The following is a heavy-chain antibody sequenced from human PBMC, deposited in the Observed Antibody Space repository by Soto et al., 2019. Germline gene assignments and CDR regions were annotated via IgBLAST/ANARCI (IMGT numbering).Heavy chain of an antibody. V-gene: IGHV3-15*07. CDR3: TTVSGITIFGVATYYDAFDI. J-gene: IGHJ3*02. Sequence: GGSLRLSCAASGFTFSNAWMNWVRQAPGKGLEWVGRIKSKTDGGTTDYAAPVKGRFTISRDDSKNTLYLQMNSLKTEDTAVYYCTTVSGITIFGVATYYDAFDIWGQGTMVTVSS. CDR1: GFTFSNAW. CDR2: IKSKTDGGTT. D-gene: IGHD3-3*01.